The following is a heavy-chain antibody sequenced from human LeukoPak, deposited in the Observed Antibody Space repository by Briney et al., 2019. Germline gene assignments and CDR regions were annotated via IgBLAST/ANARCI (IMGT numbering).Heavy chain of an antibody. J-gene: IGHJ6*02. V-gene: IGHV3-64*01. CDR1: GFTFSKYA. CDR3: ARPLKEGGYYYGMDV. Sequence: GGSLRLSCAASGFTFSKYAMFWVRQAPGKGLEFVSAISGHGSSTYYANSLKGRFNISRDNSKNTLYLQMRSLRPEDTAVYYCARPLKEGGYYYGMDVWGQGTTVTVSS. CDR2: ISGHGSST. D-gene: IGHD3-16*01.